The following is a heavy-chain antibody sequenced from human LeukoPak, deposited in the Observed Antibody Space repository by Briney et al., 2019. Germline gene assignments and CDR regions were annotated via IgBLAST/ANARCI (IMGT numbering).Heavy chain of an antibody. CDR1: GFTFDDYG. V-gene: IGHV3-20*01. D-gene: IGHD4-17*01. J-gene: IGHJ4*02. Sequence: GGSLRLSCAASGFTFDDYGMSWVRQAPGKGLGWVSGINWNGGSTGYADSVKGRFTISRDNAKNSLYLQMNSLRAEDTALYHCARDLDYGLDYWGQGTLVTVSS. CDR2: INWNGGST. CDR3: ARDLDYGLDY.